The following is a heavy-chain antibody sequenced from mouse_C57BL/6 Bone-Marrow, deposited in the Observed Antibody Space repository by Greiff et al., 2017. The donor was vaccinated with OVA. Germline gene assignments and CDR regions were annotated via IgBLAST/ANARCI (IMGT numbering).Heavy chain of an antibody. CDR3: ARQRVYGNYSFYYAMDY. CDR2: ISGGGGNT. J-gene: IGHJ4*01. D-gene: IGHD2-1*01. CDR1: GFTFSSYT. Sequence: EVQLVESGGGLVKPGGSLKLSCAASGFTFSSYTMSWVRQTPEKRLEWVATISGGGGNTYYPDSVKGRFTISRDNAKNTLYLQMSSLRSEDTALYYCARQRVYGNYSFYYAMDYWGQGTSVTVSS. V-gene: IGHV5-9*01.